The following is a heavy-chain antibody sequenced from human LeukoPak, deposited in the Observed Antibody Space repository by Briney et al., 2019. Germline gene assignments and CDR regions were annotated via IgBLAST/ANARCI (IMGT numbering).Heavy chain of an antibody. D-gene: IGHD6-13*01. CDR1: GFTFSDYS. V-gene: IGHV3-48*01. CDR2: ISRGSRTI. J-gene: IGHJ4*02. CDR3: ARDSYSSSRNDY. Sequence: GGSLRLSCAASGFTFSDYSMNWVRQAPGKGLEWLSNISRGSRTIYYADSVKGRFTISRDNAKNSLYLQMNSLRAEDTAVYYCARDSYSSSRNDYGGQGTLVTVSS.